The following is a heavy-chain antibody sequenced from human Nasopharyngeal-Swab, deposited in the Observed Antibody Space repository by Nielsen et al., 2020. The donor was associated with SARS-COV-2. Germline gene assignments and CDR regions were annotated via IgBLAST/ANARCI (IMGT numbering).Heavy chain of an antibody. CDR3: AKDGCPRSGECQFET. D-gene: IGHD2-15*01. V-gene: IGHV3-23*01. J-gene: IGHJ5*02. CDR2: IINIGGST. CDR1: GFTFSNYA. Sequence: GESLKISCAASGFTFSNYAVSWVRQAPGKGLEWVSTIINIGGSTSYADAVKGRFTISRDNSKHTLYLQMDGLRVEDTAVYYCAKDGCPRSGECQFETWGQGTLATVSS.